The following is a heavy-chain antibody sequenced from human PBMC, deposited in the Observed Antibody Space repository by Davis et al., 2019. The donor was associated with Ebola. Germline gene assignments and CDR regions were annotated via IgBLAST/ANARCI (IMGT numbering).Heavy chain of an antibody. Sequence: SETLSLTCTVSGGSITSYYWSWVRQSPGKGLEWIGYISSSGSTEYNPSLKSRVAISVDTSKNQFSLKLTSVTAADTAVYYCARDRDYSSSQHCFEPWGLGTLVTVSS. J-gene: IGHJ5*02. V-gene: IGHV4-59*01. CDR1: GGSITSYY. D-gene: IGHD6-13*01. CDR3: ARDRDYSSSQHCFEP. CDR2: ISSSGST.